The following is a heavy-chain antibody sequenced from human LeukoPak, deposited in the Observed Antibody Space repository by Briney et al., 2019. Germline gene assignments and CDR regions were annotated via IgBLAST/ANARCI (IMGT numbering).Heavy chain of an antibody. CDR2: IYYSGST. CDR1: GGSISSYY. V-gene: IGHV4-59*01. D-gene: IGHD7-27*01. CDR3: AREAGRTGDGPLDY. J-gene: IGHJ4*02. Sequence: SETLSLTCTVSGGSISSYYWSWIRQPPGKGLERIGYIYYSGSTNYNPSLTSRVTISVDTSKNQFSLKLSSVTAADTAVYYCAREAGRTGDGPLDYWGQGTLVTVSS.